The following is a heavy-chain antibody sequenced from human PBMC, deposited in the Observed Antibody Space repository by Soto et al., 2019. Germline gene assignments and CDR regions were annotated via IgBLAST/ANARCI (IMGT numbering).Heavy chain of an antibody. CDR1: GYTFTSYG. J-gene: IGHJ4*02. CDR3: ARDLYYDSSGYYYVPYYFDY. CDR2: ISAYNGNT. Sequence: ASVKVSCKASGYTFTSYGISWVRQAPGQGLEWMGWISAYNGNTNYAQKLQGRVTMTTDTSTSTAYMELRSLRSDDTAVYYCARDLYYDSSGYYYVPYYFDYWGQGTLVTVSS. D-gene: IGHD3-22*01. V-gene: IGHV1-18*04.